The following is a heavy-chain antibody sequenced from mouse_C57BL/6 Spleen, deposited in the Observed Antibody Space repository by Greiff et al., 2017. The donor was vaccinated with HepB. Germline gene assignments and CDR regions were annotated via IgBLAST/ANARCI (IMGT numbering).Heavy chain of an antibody. CDR3: ATLSYDYDGGDY. CDR1: GYTFTSYW. CDR2: INPSSGYT. D-gene: IGHD2-4*01. Sequence: QVQLQQSGAELAKPGASVKLSCKASGYTFTSYWMHWVKQRPGQGLEWIGYINPSSGYTKYNQKFKAKATLTADKSSSTAYMQLSSLTYEDSAVYYCATLSYDYDGGDYWGQGTSVTVSS. V-gene: IGHV1-7*01. J-gene: IGHJ4*01.